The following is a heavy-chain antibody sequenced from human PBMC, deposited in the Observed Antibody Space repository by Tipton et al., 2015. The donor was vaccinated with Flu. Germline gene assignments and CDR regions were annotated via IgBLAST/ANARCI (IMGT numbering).Heavy chain of an antibody. D-gene: IGHD3-3*02. CDR1: GFIVTSDY. V-gene: IGHV3-53*01. Sequence: SLRLSCAASGFIVTSDYMSWVRQAPGKGLEWVSVIYSGDSASYADSVRGRFTISRDNSKNTLYLQMNNLRVEDTALYYCARRAAFGFSDYYMDVWGKGTTVTVS. CDR2: IYSGDSA. CDR3: ARRAAFGFSDYYMDV. J-gene: IGHJ6*03.